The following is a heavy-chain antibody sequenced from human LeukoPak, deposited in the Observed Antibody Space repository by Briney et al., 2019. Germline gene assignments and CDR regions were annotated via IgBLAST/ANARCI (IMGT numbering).Heavy chain of an antibody. CDR3: ARDREISYFYYMDV. Sequence: GASVKLSCKASGYTFTGYYIHWVRQAPGQGLEWMGWINPNSGGTNYAQKFQGRVTMTRDTSISTTYMELSRLRSDDTAVYYCARDREISYFYYMDVWGQGTTVTISS. J-gene: IGHJ6*03. CDR2: INPNSGGT. CDR1: GYTFTGYY. V-gene: IGHV1-2*02. D-gene: IGHD3-10*01.